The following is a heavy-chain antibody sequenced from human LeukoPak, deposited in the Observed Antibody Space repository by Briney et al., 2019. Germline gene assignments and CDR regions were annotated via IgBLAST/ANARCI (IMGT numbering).Heavy chain of an antibody. CDR2: INPNSGGT. Sequence: GASVTVSCKASGYTFTGYYMHWVRQAPGQGLEWMGWINPNSGGTNYAQKFQGRVTMTRDTSISTAYMELSRLRSDDTAVYYCARAWFGELQDYYYGMDVWGQGTTVTVSS. J-gene: IGHJ6*02. V-gene: IGHV1-2*02. CDR1: GYTFTGYY. D-gene: IGHD3-10*01. CDR3: ARAWFGELQDYYYGMDV.